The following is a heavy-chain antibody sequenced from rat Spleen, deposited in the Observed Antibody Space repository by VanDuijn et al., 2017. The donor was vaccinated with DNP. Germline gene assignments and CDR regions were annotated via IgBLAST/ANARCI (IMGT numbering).Heavy chain of an antibody. V-gene: IGHV3-1*01. CDR3: ASLVRYFDS. J-gene: IGHJ1*01. D-gene: IGHD1-1*01. Sequence: DVQLQESGPGLVKPSQSLSLTCSVTGYFITNNYWAWIRKFPGSKMEWMGYISYSGGTRYNPSLKSRISITRDTSKNQFFLQLNSLTTEDTATYYCASLVRYFDSWCPGTMVTVAS. CDR2: ISYSGGT. CDR1: GYFITNNY.